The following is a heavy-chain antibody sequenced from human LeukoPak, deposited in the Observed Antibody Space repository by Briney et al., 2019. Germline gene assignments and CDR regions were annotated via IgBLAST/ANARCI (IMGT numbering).Heavy chain of an antibody. Sequence: PGGSLRLSCAASGFAFSTSDMHWVRQAAGQGLEWVSGIGKAGDTYYLDSVRGRFTIFRENDENSVYPQMNNLRAGDTAVYYCARGDYMGFDPWGQGTLVTVSS. D-gene: IGHD4-11*01. CDR3: ARGDYMGFDP. CDR2: IGKAGDT. CDR1: GFAFSTSD. J-gene: IGHJ5*02. V-gene: IGHV3-13*01.